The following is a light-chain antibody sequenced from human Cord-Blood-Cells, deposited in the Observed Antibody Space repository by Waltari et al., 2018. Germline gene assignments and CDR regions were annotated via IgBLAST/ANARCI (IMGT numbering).Light chain of an antibody. V-gene: IGKV3-20*01. J-gene: IGKJ2*01. Sequence: EIVLTQSPGTLSLSPGERATLSYRASQSVSSSYLAWYQQKPGQAPRLLIYGASSRATGIPDRFSGSGSGTDFTLTISRLEPEDFAVYYCQQYGSFFGQGTKLEIK. CDR2: GAS. CDR3: QQYGSF. CDR1: QSVSSSY.